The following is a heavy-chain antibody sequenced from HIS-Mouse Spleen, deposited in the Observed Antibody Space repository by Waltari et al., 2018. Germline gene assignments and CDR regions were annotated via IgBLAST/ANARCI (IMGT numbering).Heavy chain of an antibody. CDR3: ARVKT. CDR1: GSSIISGYY. Sequence: QVQLRESGPGVVKPSETLSITCPVPGSSIISGYYWGWIRQPPGKGLEWIGSIYPSGSTYYNPSLKSRVTISVDTSKNQFSLKLSSVTAADTAVYYCARVKTWGQGTLVTVSS. J-gene: IGHJ5*02. CDR2: IYPSGST. V-gene: IGHV4-38-2*02.